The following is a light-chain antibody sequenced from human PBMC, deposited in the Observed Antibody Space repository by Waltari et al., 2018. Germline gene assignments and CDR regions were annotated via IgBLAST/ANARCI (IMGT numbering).Light chain of an antibody. V-gene: IGLV2-14*03. CDR2: DVN. Sequence: QSALSQPASVSGSPGQSITISCTGISSDVGGDDFVSWYQDHPGQAPKVIIYDVNNRPSGVSDRFSGSKSGNTASLTISGLQAEDEANYYCCSQSSYNGVIFGGGTKLTVL. CDR3: CSQSSYNGVI. CDR1: SSDVGGDDF. J-gene: IGLJ2*01.